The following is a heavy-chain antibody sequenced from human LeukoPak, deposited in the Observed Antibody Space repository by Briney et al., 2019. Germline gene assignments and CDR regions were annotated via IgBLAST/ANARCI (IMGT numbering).Heavy chain of an antibody. CDR1: GGSFSGYY. CDR2: INHSGNT. CDR3: ANLPSQIRTLDMGQIPPPHFDY. Sequence: SETLSLTCAVYGGSFSGYYWSWIRQPPGKGLEWIGEINHSGNTNYNPSLKSRVTISVDTSKNQFSLKLSSVTAADTAVYYCANLPSQIRTLDMGQIPPPHFDYWGQGTLVTVSS. V-gene: IGHV4-34*01. J-gene: IGHJ4*02. D-gene: IGHD2-2*03.